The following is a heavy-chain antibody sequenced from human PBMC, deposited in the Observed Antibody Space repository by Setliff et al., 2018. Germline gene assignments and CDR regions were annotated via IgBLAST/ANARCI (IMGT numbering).Heavy chain of an antibody. Sequence: ETLSLTCKVSGDSMNSGVYYWAWIRQPPGKGLEWIGRIYSGGTTYYNSSLKSRVTISVDTSKSQFSLRLNSVTAADTAVYYCARTGTYRYFDYWGRGTLVTVSS. J-gene: IGHJ4*02. CDR2: IYSGGTT. CDR1: GDSMNSGVYY. V-gene: IGHV4-39*01. D-gene: IGHD1-1*01. CDR3: ARTGTYRYFDY.